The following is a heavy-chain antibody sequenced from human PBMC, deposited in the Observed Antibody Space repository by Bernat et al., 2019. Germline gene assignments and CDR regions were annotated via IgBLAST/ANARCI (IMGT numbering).Heavy chain of an antibody. Sequence: QVQLVQSGAEVREPGASVKVSCKASGYVFTNYAIHWVRQAPGQRLEWMGCINAGNGNTKYSQKFQGRVTITRDTSASTAYMELSSLRSEDTAVYYCARVEGGAAAGTFGSFSGNWFDPWGQGTLVTVSS. V-gene: IGHV1-3*01. J-gene: IGHJ5*02. D-gene: IGHD6-13*01. CDR3: ARVEGGAAAGTFGSFSGNWFDP. CDR2: INAGNGNT. CDR1: GYVFTNYA.